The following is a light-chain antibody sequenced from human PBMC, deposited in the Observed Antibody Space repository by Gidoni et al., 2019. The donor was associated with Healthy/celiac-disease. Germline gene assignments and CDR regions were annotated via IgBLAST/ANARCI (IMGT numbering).Light chain of an antibody. CDR1: NLGSKS. Sequence: SSVLTQPPSVSVAPGKTDRITCGGNNLGSKSVHWYQQKPGQAPVLVVYDDSDRPSGIPERVSCSNSRNTATVTTSRVEAGDEADYYCQVWDSSSDHWVFGGGTKLTGL. CDR2: DDS. V-gene: IGLV3-21*03. CDR3: QVWDSSSDHWV. J-gene: IGLJ3*02.